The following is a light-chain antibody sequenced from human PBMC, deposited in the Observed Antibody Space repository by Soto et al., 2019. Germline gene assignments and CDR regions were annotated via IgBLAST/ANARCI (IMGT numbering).Light chain of an antibody. CDR3: LQDYNYPWT. J-gene: IGKJ1*01. CDR2: GAT. V-gene: IGKV1-6*01. CDR1: QGISNY. Sequence: ATQMTQSPSSLSASVGDRVTISCRASQGISNYLAWYQQRPGKAPKLLIFGATTLQSGVPSRFSASGSGPDFTLTISSLQPQDFATYYCLQDYNYPWTLGQGTKVDI.